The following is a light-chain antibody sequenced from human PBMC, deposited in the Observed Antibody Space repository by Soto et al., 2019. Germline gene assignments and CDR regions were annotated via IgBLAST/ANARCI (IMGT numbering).Light chain of an antibody. CDR2: GAS. V-gene: IGKV3-20*01. CDR3: QQYGSSRA. Sequence: EIVLTQSPGTLSLFPGERATLSCRASQSVSSSYLAWYQQKPGQAPRLLIYGASSRATGIPDRFSGSGSGTDITLTISRLEPEDFAVYYCQQYGSSRAFGQGTMVEIK. CDR1: QSVSSSY. J-gene: IGKJ1*01.